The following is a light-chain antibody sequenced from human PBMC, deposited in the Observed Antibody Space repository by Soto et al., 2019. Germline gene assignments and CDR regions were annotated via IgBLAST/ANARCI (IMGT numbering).Light chain of an antibody. V-gene: IGLV2-14*01. CDR3: ASYTSSSPLDV. CDR1: SSDVGGFNY. CDR2: DVS. J-gene: IGLJ1*01. Sequence: QSALTQPASLSGSPGQSITISCTGTSSDVGGFNYVSWYQQHPGKAPKLMIYDVSNRPSGVSDRFSGYKSGNTASLTISGLQAEDEADYYCASYTSSSPLDVFGTGTKLTVL.